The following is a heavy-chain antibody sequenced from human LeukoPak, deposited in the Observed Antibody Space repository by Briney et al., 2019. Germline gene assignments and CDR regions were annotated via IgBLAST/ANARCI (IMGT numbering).Heavy chain of an antibody. Sequence: QPGGSLRLSCTASGSSISGYWMHWVRQAPGKGLVWLSRINSDGSGTDYADSVKGRFTVSRDNGKNTVYLRMSSLRAEDTAVYYCARDPYILDAAWGQGTLVTVSS. J-gene: IGHJ5*02. CDR1: GSSISGYW. CDR2: INSDGSGT. CDR3: ARDPYILDAA. V-gene: IGHV3-74*01. D-gene: IGHD3-16*01.